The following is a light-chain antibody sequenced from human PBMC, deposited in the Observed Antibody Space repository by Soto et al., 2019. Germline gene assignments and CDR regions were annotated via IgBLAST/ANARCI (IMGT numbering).Light chain of an antibody. Sequence: QSVLTQPASVSGAPGQSITISCTGTTSDVGRYNLVSWYQQHPGRAHQVIIFEGGKRPAGVSNRFSGSKSGITASLTISGLQAEDEADYYCCSYAGYSTSAVFGGGTKLTVL. V-gene: IGLV2-23*01. CDR1: TSDVGRYNL. J-gene: IGLJ2*01. CDR3: CSYAGYSTSAV. CDR2: EGG.